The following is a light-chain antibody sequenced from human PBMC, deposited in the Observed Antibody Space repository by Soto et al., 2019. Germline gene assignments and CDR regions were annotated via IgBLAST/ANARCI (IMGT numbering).Light chain of an antibody. Sequence: EIVLTQSPGTLSLSPGERATLSCRASQSVSSSYLTWYQQKPGQAPRLLIYGASSRATGIPDRFSGSGSGTAFTLTISRLEPEHVAEYSCQQYGSSLFGPGTKVDIK. CDR2: GAS. V-gene: IGKV3-20*01. CDR3: QQYGSSL. CDR1: QSVSSSY. J-gene: IGKJ3*01.